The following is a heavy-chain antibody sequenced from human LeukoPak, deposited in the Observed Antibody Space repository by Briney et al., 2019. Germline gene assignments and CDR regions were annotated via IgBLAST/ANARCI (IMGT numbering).Heavy chain of an antibody. V-gene: IGHV3-30*02. J-gene: IGHJ6*02. Sequence: GGSLTLSCAASGFIFSIYGMHWVRQAPGKGLEWVALIRSDGTKTYYADSVEGRFTISRDNSKNTLYLQMYSLGADDTAVYYCAKRYCSSASCRSGMDVWGQGTTVTVSS. CDR3: AKRYCSSASCRSGMDV. CDR2: IRSDGTKT. CDR1: GFIFSIYG. D-gene: IGHD2-2*01.